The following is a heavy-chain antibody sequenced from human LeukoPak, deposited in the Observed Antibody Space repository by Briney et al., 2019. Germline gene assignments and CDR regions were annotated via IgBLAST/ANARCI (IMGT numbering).Heavy chain of an antibody. J-gene: IGHJ4*02. CDR1: GGSISSSSYY. V-gene: IGHV4-39*01. CDR2: IYYSGST. CDR3: ARVDHWNGIDY. Sequence: SETLSLTCTVSGGSISSSSYYWGWIRQPPGKGLEWIGSIYYSGSTYYNPSLKRRVTISVDTSKNQFSLKLSSVTAADTAVYYCARVDHWNGIDYWAQGTLVTVSS. D-gene: IGHD1-1*01.